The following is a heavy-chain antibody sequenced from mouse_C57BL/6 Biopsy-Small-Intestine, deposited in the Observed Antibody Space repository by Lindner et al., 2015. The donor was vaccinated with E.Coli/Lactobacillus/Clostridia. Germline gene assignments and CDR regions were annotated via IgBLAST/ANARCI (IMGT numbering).Heavy chain of an antibody. CDR3: AREPYYLDVSGVSTSD. V-gene: IGHV1-84*02. CDR1: GYTFTGYY. CDR2: INPNSGAT. J-gene: IGHJ3*01. Sequence: SVKVSCKASGYTFTGYYMHWVRQTPGQGLEWMGWINPNSGATSYAQKFQGRVTMTRDTSITTVYMELSSLTSDDTAVYFCAREPYYLDVSGVSTSDWGQGTVVSVSS. D-gene: IGHD1-1*01.